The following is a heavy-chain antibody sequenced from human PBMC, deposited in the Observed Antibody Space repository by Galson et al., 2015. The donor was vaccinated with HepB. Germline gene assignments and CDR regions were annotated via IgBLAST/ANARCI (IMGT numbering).Heavy chain of an antibody. D-gene: IGHD3-22*01. CDR2: IKSEAQGGTA. V-gene: IGHV3-49*03. J-gene: IGHJ4*02. CDR1: GFMVGDYA. Sequence: SLRLSCAGYGFMVGDYALSWFRQAPGRGLDCVGFIKSEAQGGTAEYSASVKDRFTISRDDSKSIAYLQMNSLKAEDSAMYYCTRFPAYYYDSSSFFFDYWGQGTLVTVSS. CDR3: TRFPAYYYDSSSFFFDY.